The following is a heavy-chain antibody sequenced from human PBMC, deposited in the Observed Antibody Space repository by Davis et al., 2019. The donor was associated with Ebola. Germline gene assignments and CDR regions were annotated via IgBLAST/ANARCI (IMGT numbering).Heavy chain of an antibody. D-gene: IGHD3-22*01. V-gene: IGHV4-59*01. J-gene: IGHJ3*02. CDR3: ARPSRQWLANDAFDI. CDR2: IYYSGNT. CDR1: GGSITSNY. Sequence: PSETLSLTCTVSGGSITSNYWTWIRQPPGKGLEWIGYIYYSGNTNSNPSLTSRVTISLDMSNNQVSLRLTSVTAADTAIYYCARPSRQWLANDAFDIWGQGTMVIVSS.